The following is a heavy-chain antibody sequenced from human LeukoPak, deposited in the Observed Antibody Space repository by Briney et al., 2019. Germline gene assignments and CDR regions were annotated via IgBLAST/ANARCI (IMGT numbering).Heavy chain of an antibody. Sequence: GSLRLSCAASGFTFSSYAMHWVRQAPGKGLEWVAVISYDGSNKYYADSVKGRFTISRDNSKNTLYLQMNSLRAEDTAVYYCARTRGYAPAAITYWGQGTLATVSS. CDR2: ISYDGSNK. D-gene: IGHD2-2*01. CDR1: GFTFSSYA. J-gene: IGHJ4*02. V-gene: IGHV3-30-3*01. CDR3: ARTRGYAPAAITY.